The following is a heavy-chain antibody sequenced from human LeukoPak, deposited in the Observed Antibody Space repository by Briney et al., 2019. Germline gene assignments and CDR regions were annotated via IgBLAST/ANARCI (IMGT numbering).Heavy chain of an antibody. CDR3: AKGWSGYFRSPFDL. D-gene: IGHD3-3*01. J-gene: IGHJ3*01. V-gene: IGHV3-48*01. CDR2: IGTSSTSI. CDR1: GFTFSSYT. Sequence: GGSLRLSCAASGFTFSSYTMNWVRQPPGKGLEWVSNIGTSSTSIYYADSVKGRFTISRDNAKNSLYLQMNSLRVEDTAVYYCAKGWSGYFRSPFDLWGQGTMVTVSS.